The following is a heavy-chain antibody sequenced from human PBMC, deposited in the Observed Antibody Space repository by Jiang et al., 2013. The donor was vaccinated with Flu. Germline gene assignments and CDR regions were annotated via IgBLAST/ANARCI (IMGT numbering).Heavy chain of an antibody. V-gene: IGHV3-30*03. CDR3: ARGDGGSTYFYESDAYSLSYYFDY. D-gene: IGHD3-16*01. CDR2: ISHNGDEK. J-gene: IGHJ4*02. CDR1: GFTFSRYG. Sequence: VQLVESGGGVVQPGRSLRLSCAASGFTFSRYGMHWVRQAPGKGLEWVAVISHNGDEKFYADSVKGRFTISRDNSRNTLDLQMNSLRAGDSGMYFCARGDGGSTYFYESDAYSLSYYFDYWGQGTLVTVS.